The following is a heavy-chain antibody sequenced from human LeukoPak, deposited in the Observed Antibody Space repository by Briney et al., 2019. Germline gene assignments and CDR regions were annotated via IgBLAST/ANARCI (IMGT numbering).Heavy chain of an antibody. J-gene: IGHJ5*02. CDR2: IYYSGST. CDR3: ARDKGWVRSGHEGWFDP. Sequence: SENLSLTCTVSGGSISSYYWSWIRQPPGKGLEWVGYIYYSGSTNYNPSLKSRVTISVDTSKNQFSLKLSSVTAADTAVYYCARDKGWVRSGHEGWFDPWGQGTLVTVSS. D-gene: IGHD2-15*01. V-gene: IGHV4-59*01. CDR1: GGSISSYY.